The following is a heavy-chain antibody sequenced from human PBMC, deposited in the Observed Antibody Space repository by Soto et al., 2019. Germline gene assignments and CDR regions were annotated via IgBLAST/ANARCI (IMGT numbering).Heavy chain of an antibody. CDR2: ISYDGSNK. CDR3: ARDFVLRYFDWSSSMDV. D-gene: IGHD3-9*01. J-gene: IGHJ6*02. V-gene: IGHV3-30-3*01. Sequence: GSLRLSCAASGFTFSSYAMHWVRQAPGKGLEWVAVISYDGSNKYYADSVKGRFTISRDNSKNTLYLQMNSLRAEDTAVYYCARDFVLRYFDWSSSMDVWGQGTTVTVSS. CDR1: GFTFSSYA.